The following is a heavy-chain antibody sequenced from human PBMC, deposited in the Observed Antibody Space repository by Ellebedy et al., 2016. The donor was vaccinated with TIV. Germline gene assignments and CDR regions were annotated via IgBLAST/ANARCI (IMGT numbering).Heavy chain of an antibody. CDR2: IGTYSGHT. D-gene: IGHD2-2*01. CDR3: ARHFHCTSNNCYERPSLYYFDS. Sequence: AASVKVSCKASGYTFTSFGITWVRHAPGQGPAWMGWIGTYSGHTNYARKFQGRVTMTTDTFTSTAYMELRSLTSDDTAVYYCARHFHCTSNNCYERPSLYYFDSWGQGTLVTVSS. V-gene: IGHV1-18*01. CDR1: GYTFTSFG. J-gene: IGHJ4*02.